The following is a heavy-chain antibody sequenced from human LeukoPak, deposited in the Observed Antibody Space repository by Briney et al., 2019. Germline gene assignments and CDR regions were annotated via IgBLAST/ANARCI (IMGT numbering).Heavy chain of an antibody. D-gene: IGHD3-10*01. J-gene: IGHJ6*03. CDR2: ICSSGNTI. Sequence: PGGSLRLSCAASGFTFSSYEMNWVPQAPGKGLEGVSYICSSGNTIYYADSVKGRFTISRDNAKNSLYLQMNSLRGEDTAVYYCARVTVVRFYMDVWGKGTTVTVSS. CDR1: GFTFSSYE. CDR3: ARVTVVRFYMDV. V-gene: IGHV3-48*03.